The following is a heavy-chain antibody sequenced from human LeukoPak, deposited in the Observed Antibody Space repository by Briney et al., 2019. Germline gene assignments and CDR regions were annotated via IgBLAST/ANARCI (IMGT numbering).Heavy chain of an antibody. Sequence: PSETPSLTCTVSGGSISSSSYYWGWIRQPPGKGLEWIGSIYYSGSTYYNPSLKSRVTISVDTSKNQFSLKLSSVTTADTAVYYCARLFMGTYYFDYWGQGTLVTVSS. CDR1: GGSISSSSYY. D-gene: IGHD1/OR15-1a*01. J-gene: IGHJ4*02. CDR3: ARLFMGTYYFDY. V-gene: IGHV4-39*07. CDR2: IYYSGST.